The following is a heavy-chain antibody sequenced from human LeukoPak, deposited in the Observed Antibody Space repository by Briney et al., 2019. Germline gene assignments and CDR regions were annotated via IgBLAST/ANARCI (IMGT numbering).Heavy chain of an antibody. D-gene: IGHD2-15*01. Sequence: GGSLRLSYAASGFTFSDYYMSWIRQAPGKGLEWVSYISSSGSTIYYADSVKGRFTISRDNAKNSLYLQMNSLRAEDTAVYYCARDRRYCSGGSCYSNYYYYYGMDVWGQGTTVTVSS. J-gene: IGHJ6*02. CDR2: ISSSGSTI. CDR3: ARDRRYCSGGSCYSNYYYYYGMDV. V-gene: IGHV3-11*01. CDR1: GFTFSDYY.